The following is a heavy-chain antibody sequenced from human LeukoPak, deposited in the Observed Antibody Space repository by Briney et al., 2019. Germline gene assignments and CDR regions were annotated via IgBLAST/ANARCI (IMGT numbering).Heavy chain of an antibody. CDR1: GFTFSSYG. CDR2: IRYDGSNK. Sequence: GGSLRLSCAASGFTFSSYGMHWVRQAPGKGLEWVAFIRYDGSNKYYADSVKGRFTISRDNSKNTLYLQMNSLRAEDTAVYYCARDFFKFYYDSSGDTFDIWGQGTMVTVSS. D-gene: IGHD3-22*01. CDR3: ARDFFKFYYDSSGDTFDI. J-gene: IGHJ3*02. V-gene: IGHV3-30*02.